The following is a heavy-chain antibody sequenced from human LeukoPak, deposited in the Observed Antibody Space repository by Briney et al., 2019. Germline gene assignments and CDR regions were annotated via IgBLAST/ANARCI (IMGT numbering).Heavy chain of an antibody. J-gene: IGHJ3*02. Sequence: SETLSLTCTVSGGSISSYYWSWIRQSPGKGLEWIGYIYYGGSINYNPSLKSRVTISGDTSKNQLSLNLTSVTAADTAVYYCARVLYDFWGGRTGVGNGFDMWGQGTMVTVSS. V-gene: IGHV4-59*01. D-gene: IGHD3-3*01. CDR3: ARVLYDFWGGRTGVGNGFDM. CDR1: GGSISSYY. CDR2: IYYGGSI.